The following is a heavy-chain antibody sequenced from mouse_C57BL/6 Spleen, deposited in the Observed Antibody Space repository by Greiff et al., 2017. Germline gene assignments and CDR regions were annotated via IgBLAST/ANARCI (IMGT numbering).Heavy chain of an antibody. D-gene: IGHD1-1*01. Sequence: EVHLVESGGGLVKPGGSLTLSCAASGFTFSDYGMHWVRQAPEKGLEWVAYISSGSSTFNYADTVKGRFTISRDNAKNTLFLQMHSLSSEDTAMYYCARGRLITAVVADYFDYWGQGTTLTVSS. CDR3: ARGRLITAVVADYFDY. CDR1: GFTFSDYG. V-gene: IGHV5-17*01. J-gene: IGHJ2*01. CDR2: ISSGSSTF.